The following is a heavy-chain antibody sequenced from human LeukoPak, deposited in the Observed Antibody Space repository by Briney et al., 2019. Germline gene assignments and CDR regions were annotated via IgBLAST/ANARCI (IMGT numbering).Heavy chain of an antibody. CDR1: GGSISRYY. D-gene: IGHD1-26*01. CDR2: ISYSGST. J-gene: IGHJ5*02. CDR3: AGSGSYVTNWFDP. V-gene: IGHV4-59*12. Sequence: SETLSLTCTVSGGSISRYYWSWIRQPPGKGLEWIGYISYSGSTNYNPSLKSRVTISVDTSKNQFSLKLSSVTAADTAVYYCAGSGSYVTNWFDPWGQGTLVTVSS.